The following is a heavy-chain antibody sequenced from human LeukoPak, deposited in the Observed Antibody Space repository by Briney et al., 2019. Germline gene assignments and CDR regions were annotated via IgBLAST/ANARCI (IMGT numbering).Heavy chain of an antibody. V-gene: IGHV3-48*04. CDR3: ARIDRGFYSRWTAFAF. CDR1: GFNLRNYG. J-gene: IGHJ3*01. D-gene: IGHD2-15*01. CDR2: ISSSSTSI. Sequence: QLGGSLRLSCAASGFNLRNYGMNWVRQAPGKGLEWVSYISSSSTSIDYADSVKGRFTISRDNAKNSLYLQMNSMRAEDTAVYYCARIDRGFYSRWTAFAFWGQGTMVTVSS.